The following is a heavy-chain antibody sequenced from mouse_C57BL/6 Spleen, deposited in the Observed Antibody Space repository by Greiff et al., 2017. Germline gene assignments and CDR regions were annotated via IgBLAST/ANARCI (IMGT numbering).Heavy chain of an antibody. CDR2: ISSDSSTI. CDR1: GFTFSDYG. V-gene: IGHV5-17*01. Sequence: VQLQQSGGGLVKPGGSLKLSCAASGFTFSDYGMHWVRQAPAKGLEWVAYISSDSSTIYYADTVKGRFTISRDNAKNTLFLQMTSLRSEDTAMYYCARGGDDYWGQGTTLTVSS. J-gene: IGHJ2*01. CDR3: ARGGDDY. D-gene: IGHD3-3*01.